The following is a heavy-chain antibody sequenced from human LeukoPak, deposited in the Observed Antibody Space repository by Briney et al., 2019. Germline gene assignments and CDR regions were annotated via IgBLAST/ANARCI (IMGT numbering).Heavy chain of an antibody. CDR1: GYTFTGYY. Sequence: GASVKVSCKASGYTFTGYYIHWVRQAPGQGLEWMGRINPNNGGTNYAQKFQGRVTMTRDTSISTAYMELSRLRSDDTAVYYCARVCSAAGTGSRYYFDYWGQGTLVTVSS. J-gene: IGHJ4*02. CDR2: INPNNGGT. D-gene: IGHD6-13*01. CDR3: ARVCSAAGTGSRYYFDY. V-gene: IGHV1-2*06.